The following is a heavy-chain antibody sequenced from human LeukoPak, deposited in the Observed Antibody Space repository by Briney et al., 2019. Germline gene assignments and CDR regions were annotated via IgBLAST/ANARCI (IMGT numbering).Heavy chain of an antibody. V-gene: IGHV3-48*03. Sequence: GGSLRLSCAASGFTFSSYEMNWVRQAPGKGLEWVSYISSSGSTIYYADSVKGRFTISRDNSKNTLHLQMNTLRPEDTAVYYCARDSLALDYWGQGTQVTVSS. CDR2: ISSSGSTI. CDR3: ARDSLALDY. J-gene: IGHJ4*02. D-gene: IGHD2-21*01. CDR1: GFTFSSYE.